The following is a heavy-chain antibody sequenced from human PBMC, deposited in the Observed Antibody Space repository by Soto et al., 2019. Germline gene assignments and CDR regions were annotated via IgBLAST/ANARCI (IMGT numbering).Heavy chain of an antibody. D-gene: IGHD1-1*01. CDR2: IYWDDDK. J-gene: IGHJ6*02. CDR3: AHSSTDSNNALDI. CDR1: GLSLTTNGLS. V-gene: IGHV2-5*02. Sequence: QITLKESGPTLVKPTQTLTLTCAFSGLSLTTNGLSVGWVRQPPGKSLEWLALIYWDDDKRYSPSLKSRLTITSDSSKNQVVLTLTNMDPVDTATYSCAHSSTDSNNALDIGGQGTTVSVSS.